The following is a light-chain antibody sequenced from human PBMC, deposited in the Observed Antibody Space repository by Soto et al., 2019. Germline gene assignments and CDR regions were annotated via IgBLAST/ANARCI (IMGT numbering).Light chain of an antibody. CDR1: QSLSSW. CDR2: DAS. J-gene: IGKJ1*01. Sequence: DIQMTQSPSTLSASVGDRVTITCRASQSLSSWLAWYQQKPGKAPKLLIFDASSLESGVPSRFSGSASGTEFTLTISSLQPDDFATYYCQQYNSYSWTFGQGTKVEIK. CDR3: QQYNSYSWT. V-gene: IGKV1-5*01.